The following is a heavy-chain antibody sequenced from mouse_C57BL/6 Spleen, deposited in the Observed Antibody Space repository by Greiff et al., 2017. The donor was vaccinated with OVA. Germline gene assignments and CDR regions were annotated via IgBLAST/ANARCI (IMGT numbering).Heavy chain of an antibody. Sequence: EVQLVESGPGLVKPSQSLSLTCSVTGYSITSGYYWNWIRQFPGNKLEWMGYISYDGSNNYNPSLKNRISITRDTSKNQFFLKLNSVTTEDTATYYCARAYGSSYGYFDVWGTGTTVTVSS. J-gene: IGHJ1*03. D-gene: IGHD1-1*01. CDR3: ARAYGSSYGYFDV. CDR1: GYSITSGYY. V-gene: IGHV3-6*01. CDR2: ISYDGSN.